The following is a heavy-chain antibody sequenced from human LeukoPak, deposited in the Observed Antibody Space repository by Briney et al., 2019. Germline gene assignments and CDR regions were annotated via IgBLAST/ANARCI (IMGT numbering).Heavy chain of an antibody. J-gene: IGHJ6*03. CDR3: ARDRVDYYYMDV. CDR1: GYTFVNFG. CDR2: ISAYNGNT. D-gene: IGHD2-15*01. V-gene: IGHV1-18*01. Sequence: ASVSVSCKASGYTFVNFGLIWVRQAPGQGLEWMGWISAYNGNTNYAQKLQGRVTMTTDTSTSTAYMELRSLRSDDTAVYYCARDRVDYYYMDVWGKGTTVTISS.